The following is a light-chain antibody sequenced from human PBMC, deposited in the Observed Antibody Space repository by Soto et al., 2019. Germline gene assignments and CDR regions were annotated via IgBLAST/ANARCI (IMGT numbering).Light chain of an antibody. CDR1: SSDVGGYNY. Sequence: QSALTQPASVSGSPGQSITISCTGTSSDVGGYNYVSWYQHHPGKAPKLIIFDVSNRPSGISNRFSGSTSGNTASLTISGLHAEDEDYYYGISDTLSCPYVCATGTKVTVL. V-gene: IGLV2-14*03. J-gene: IGLJ1*01. CDR2: DVS. CDR3: ISDTLSCPYV.